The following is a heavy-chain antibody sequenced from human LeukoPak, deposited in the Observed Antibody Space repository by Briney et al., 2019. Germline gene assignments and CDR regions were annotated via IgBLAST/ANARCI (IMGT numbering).Heavy chain of an antibody. J-gene: IGHJ4*02. CDR1: GFTFSSYA. CDR2: IIVSGGNT. CDR3: AKRDFLDF. D-gene: IGHD3/OR15-3a*01. Sequence: GGSLRLSCAASGFTFSSYAISWVRQAPGKGLEWVATIIVSGGNTYYADSVKGRFTISRDSSKSTLYLQMSSLRPDDTAVYYCAKRDFLDFWGQGTLVTVSS. V-gene: IGHV3-23*01.